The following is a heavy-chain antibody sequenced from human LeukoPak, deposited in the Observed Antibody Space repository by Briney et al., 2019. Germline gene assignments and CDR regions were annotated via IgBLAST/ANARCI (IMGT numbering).Heavy chain of an antibody. CDR1: GFTFRSYS. D-gene: IGHD4-23*01. V-gene: IGHV3-23*01. J-gene: IGHJ4*02. CDR3: AKGDYGGDFRYFDY. Sequence: GGSLRLSCAASGFTFRSYSMSWVRQAPGRGLEWVSAISGNGDSTYYADSVKGRFTISRDNSKNTLFLQMSSLRAEDTAVYYCAKGDYGGDFRYFDYWGQGTLVTVSS. CDR2: ISGNGDST.